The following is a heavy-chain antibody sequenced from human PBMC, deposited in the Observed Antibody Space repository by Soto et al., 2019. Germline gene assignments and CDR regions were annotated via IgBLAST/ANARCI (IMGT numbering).Heavy chain of an antibody. CDR3: ARDLRRQLYSSGWPDY. CDR1: GYTFTSYG. J-gene: IGHJ4*02. Sequence: QVQLVQSGAEVKKPGASVKVSCKASGYTFTSYGISWVRQAPGQGHEWMGWISAYNGNTNYAQKLQGRVTMTTDTSTSTAYMELRSLRSDDTAVYYCARDLRRQLYSSGWPDYWGQGTLVTVSS. V-gene: IGHV1-18*01. D-gene: IGHD6-19*01. CDR2: ISAYNGNT.